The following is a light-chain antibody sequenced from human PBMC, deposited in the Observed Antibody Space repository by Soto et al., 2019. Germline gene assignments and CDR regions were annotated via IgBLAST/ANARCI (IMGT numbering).Light chain of an antibody. Sequence: EIVLMQSPGTLSLSPWEISTLSCMASQSVSSSYLAWYQQNTGQAPRLLIYGASSRATGIPDRFSGSGSGTDFTLTISRLEPEDFAVYYCQKYVRSLTLGQGTKMAIK. CDR3: QKYVRSLT. CDR2: GAS. CDR1: QSVSSSY. J-gene: IGKJ1*01. V-gene: IGKV3-20*01.